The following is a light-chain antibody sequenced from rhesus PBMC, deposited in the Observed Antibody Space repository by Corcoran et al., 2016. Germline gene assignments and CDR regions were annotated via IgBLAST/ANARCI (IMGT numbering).Light chain of an antibody. CDR2: EVT. CDR3: SSHTSSCTYI. J-gene: IGLJ1*01. Sequence: QAAPTQFPSVSGSPGQSVAISCTGTSSDIGGYNRVSWYQQHPGKAPKLMLYEVTKRPSGVSDRFSGSKSGNTASLTISGLQAEDEADYYCSSHTSSCTYIFGAGTRLTVL. CDR1: SSDIGGYNR. V-gene: IGLV2-13*03.